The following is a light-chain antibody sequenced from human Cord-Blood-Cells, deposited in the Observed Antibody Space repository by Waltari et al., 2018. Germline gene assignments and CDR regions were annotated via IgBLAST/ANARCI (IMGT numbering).Light chain of an antibody. CDR3: QQRSNWPRSIT. CDR1: QSVSSY. Sequence: EIVLTQSPATLSLSPGERATLSCRASQSVSSYLAWYQQKPGQAPTLLIYDASNRATGIPARFSGSVPGTDFTLTSSSLEPEDFAVYYCQQRSNWPRSITFGQGTRLEIK. J-gene: IGKJ5*01. CDR2: DAS. V-gene: IGKV3-11*01.